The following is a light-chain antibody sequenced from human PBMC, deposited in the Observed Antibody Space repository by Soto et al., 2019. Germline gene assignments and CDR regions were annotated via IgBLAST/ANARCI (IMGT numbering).Light chain of an antibody. CDR2: EDN. Sequence: NFMLTQPHSVSESPGKTVTISCTRSSGSIASNYVQWYQQRPGSAPTTVIYEDNQRPSGVPDRFSGSIDSSSNSASLTISGLKTEDEADYYCQSYDSSNHNVLGSGTQLTVL. CDR3: QSYDSSNHNV. CDR1: SGSIASNY. J-gene: IGLJ6*01. V-gene: IGLV6-57*04.